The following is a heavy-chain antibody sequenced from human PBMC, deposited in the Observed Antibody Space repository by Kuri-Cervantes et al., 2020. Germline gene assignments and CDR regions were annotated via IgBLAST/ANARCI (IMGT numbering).Heavy chain of an antibody. J-gene: IGHJ5*01. CDR3: ARVETTTSVWFDS. V-gene: IGHV4-4*02. D-gene: IGHD5-24*01. CDR2: IAHSGTT. CDR1: GFTFRNYA. Sequence: GSLRLSCAASGFTFRNYAMKWVRQAPGKGLEWIGEIAHSGTTNYNPSLKSRVTISVDKSKNHFSLEVSSVTSADTAVYYCARVETTTSVWFDSWGQGTLVTVSS.